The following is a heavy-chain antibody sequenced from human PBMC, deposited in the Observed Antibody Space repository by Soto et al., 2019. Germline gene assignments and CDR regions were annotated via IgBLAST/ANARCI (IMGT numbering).Heavy chain of an antibody. CDR1: GYTITELS. Sequence: ASVEVSCEVSGYTITELSMHWVRQAPGKGLEWMGGFDPEDGETIYAQKFQGRVTMTEDTSTETAYMELSSLRSEDTAVYYCATNFDFWSGYSVLDVWGQGTTVTVSS. V-gene: IGHV1-24*01. CDR2: FDPEDGET. J-gene: IGHJ6*02. CDR3: ATNFDFWSGYSVLDV. D-gene: IGHD3-3*01.